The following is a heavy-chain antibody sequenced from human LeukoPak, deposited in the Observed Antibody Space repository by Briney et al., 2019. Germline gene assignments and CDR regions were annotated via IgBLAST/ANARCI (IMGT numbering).Heavy chain of an antibody. Sequence: GSLRLSCAASGFPFSRYAMSWVRPTPEKGLEWVSVISGSDGSTYYADSVRGRFTISRDDSGNTLFLQMNSLRAEDTAVYYGARRVSCDTTTCYARMPPDYWGQGTLVTVSS. V-gene: IGHV3-23*01. CDR2: ISGSDGST. D-gene: IGHD2-2*01. CDR1: GFPFSRYA. CDR3: ARRVSCDTTTCYARMPPDY. J-gene: IGHJ4*02.